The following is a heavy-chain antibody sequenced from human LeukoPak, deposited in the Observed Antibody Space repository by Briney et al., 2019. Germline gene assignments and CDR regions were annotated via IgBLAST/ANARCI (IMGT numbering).Heavy chain of an antibody. D-gene: IGHD1-7*01. CDR3: ARATGTTKGDY. CDR1: GGSISSSNW. J-gene: IGHJ4*02. V-gene: IGHV4-4*02. Sequence: SETLSLTCAVSGGSISSSNWWSWVRQPPGKGLEWIGEIYHSGSTNYNPSLKSRVTISVDTSKNQFSLKLSSVTAADTAVYYCARATGTTKGDYWGQGTLVTVSS. CDR2: IYHSGST.